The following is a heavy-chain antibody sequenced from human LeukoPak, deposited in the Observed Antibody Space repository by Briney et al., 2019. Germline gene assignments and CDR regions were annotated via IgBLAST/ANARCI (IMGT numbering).Heavy chain of an antibody. Sequence: SEILSLTCTVSGGSISSYYWSWIRQPPGKGLEWIGEINHSGSTNYNPSLKSRVTISVDTSKNQFSLKLSSVTAADTAVYYCARRSGNFDYWGQGTLVTVSS. D-gene: IGHD2-15*01. CDR1: GGSISSYY. CDR3: ARRSGNFDY. CDR2: INHSGST. J-gene: IGHJ4*02. V-gene: IGHV4-34*01.